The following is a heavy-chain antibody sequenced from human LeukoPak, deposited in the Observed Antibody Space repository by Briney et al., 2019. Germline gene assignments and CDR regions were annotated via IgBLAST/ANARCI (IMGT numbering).Heavy chain of an antibody. CDR3: ARDAANSIAARYDY. CDR1: GFAVSSNY. Sequence: EPGGALRLSCAASGFAVSSNYMSWVRQAPGKGVEWVSVDYSCDNTYYAASVRGRFTISRDKSKNTLYLRMNSLRPGDTAVHFCARDAANSIAARYDYWGQGTLVTVSS. D-gene: IGHD6-6*01. J-gene: IGHJ4*02. V-gene: IGHV3-53*01. CDR2: DYSCDNT.